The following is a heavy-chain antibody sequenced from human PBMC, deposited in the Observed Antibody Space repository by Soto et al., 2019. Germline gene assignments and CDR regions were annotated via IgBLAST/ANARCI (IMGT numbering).Heavy chain of an antibody. CDR1: GFTFSNYW. CDR3: ARVAGVNGAYGQWFDP. Sequence: EVQLVESGGGLVQPGGSLRLSCAASGFTFSNYWMHWVRQAPGKGLVWVSRVNSDGSSTSYADSVKGRFTISRDNAKNTLYLQMNSLRAEDTAVYYCARVAGVNGAYGQWFDPWGQGTLVTVSS. V-gene: IGHV3-74*01. CDR2: VNSDGSST. D-gene: IGHD4-17*01. J-gene: IGHJ5*02.